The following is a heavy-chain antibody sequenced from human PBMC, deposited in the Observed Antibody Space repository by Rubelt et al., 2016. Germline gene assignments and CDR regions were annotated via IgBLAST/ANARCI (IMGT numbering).Heavy chain of an antibody. CDR3: ARDGGIAVRNWFDP. V-gene: IGHV1-18*01. Sequence: KVSCKASGYTFRNYAFSWVRQAPGQGLEWMGWISAYNGNTNYAQKLQGRVTMTTDTSTSTAYMELRSLRSDDTAVYYCARDGGIAVRNWFDPWGQGTLVTVSS. CDR1: GYTFRNYA. D-gene: IGHD6-19*01. CDR2: ISAYNGNT. J-gene: IGHJ5*02.